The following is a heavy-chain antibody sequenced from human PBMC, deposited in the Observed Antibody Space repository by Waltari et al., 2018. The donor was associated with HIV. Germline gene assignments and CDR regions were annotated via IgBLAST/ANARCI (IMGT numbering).Heavy chain of an antibody. CDR2: VNHVGRT. CDR1: GGSFSGYY. J-gene: IGHJ6*01. D-gene: IGHD6-19*01. CDR3: ARDSAPGLAVDDDDGEFFYYGLDV. Sequence: QVHLEQWGTGLLRPSETLSLTCAVYGGSFSGYYWSWIRQSPGRGLEWIGEVNHVGRTIYRPSLKGRVTVSVDTSQNQFSLTRGSVTAADTAVYYCARDSAPGLAVDDDDGEFFYYGLDVWGQGTTVTVSS. V-gene: IGHV4-34*01.